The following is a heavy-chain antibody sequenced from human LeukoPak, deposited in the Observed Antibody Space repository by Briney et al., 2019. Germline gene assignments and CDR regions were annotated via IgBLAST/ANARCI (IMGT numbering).Heavy chain of an antibody. D-gene: IGHD3-16*01. V-gene: IGHV4-31*03. CDR2: IYYSGDT. J-gene: IGHJ4*02. CDR1: GGSISSGANS. Sequence: SQTLSLTCTVSGGSISSGANSWNWIRQHPGKGLEWIAFIYYSGDTFYNPSLKSRLTISVDTSKNQFSLELTSVTAADTAVYYCATGGRDSYEFDSWGQGILVTVSS. CDR3: ATGGRDSYEFDS.